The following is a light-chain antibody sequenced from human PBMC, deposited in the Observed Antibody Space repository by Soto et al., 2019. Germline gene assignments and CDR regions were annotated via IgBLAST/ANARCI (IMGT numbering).Light chain of an antibody. CDR2: GVN. CDR3: CSYVTTPEI. J-gene: IGLJ1*01. CDR1: SNDVGGYRY. V-gene: IGLV2-14*01. Sequence: QSVLTQPASVSGSPGQSITISCTGTSNDVGGYRYVSWYQQFPGKAPKLVIYGVNQRPSGVPNRFSGSNSDNTASLTISGLQAEDEADYYCCSYVTTPEIFGTGTKVTVL.